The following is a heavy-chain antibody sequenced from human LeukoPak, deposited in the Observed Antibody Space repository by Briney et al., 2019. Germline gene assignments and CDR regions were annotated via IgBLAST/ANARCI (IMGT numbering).Heavy chain of an antibody. CDR3: EREDGIRYLGFDP. J-gene: IGHJ5*02. CDR2: IYYSGST. Sequence: SEPLSLTCTVSGGSISSYYWSWIRQPPGKGLEWIGYIYYSGSTNYNPSLKSRVTISVDTSKNQFSLKLSSVTAADTAVYFFEREDGIRYLGFDPWGQGTLVTVSS. V-gene: IGHV4-59*01. D-gene: IGHD3-9*01. CDR1: GGSISSYY.